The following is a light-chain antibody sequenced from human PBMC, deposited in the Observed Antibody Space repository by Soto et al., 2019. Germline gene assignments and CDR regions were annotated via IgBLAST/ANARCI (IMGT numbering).Light chain of an antibody. V-gene: IGKV1-5*01. CDR1: QTINNL. CDR2: EVS. Sequence: DIQMTQSPSTLSASVGDRVTIPCRASQTINNLLAWYQQKPGKAPKLLIYEVSTLESGVPSRFSGSGSGTEFTLTISSLQPDDFATYYCQQYASFWTMFGQGTKVDIK. CDR3: QQYASFWTM. J-gene: IGKJ1*01.